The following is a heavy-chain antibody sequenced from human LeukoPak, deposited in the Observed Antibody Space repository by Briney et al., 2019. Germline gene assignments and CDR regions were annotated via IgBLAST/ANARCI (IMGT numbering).Heavy chain of an antibody. Sequence: ASVKVSCKASGYTFTGYYMHWVRQAPGQGLEWMGWINPNSGGTNYAQKFQGRVTMTRDTSISTAYMELRSLRSDDTAVYYCSTTMGPSSTYFDYWGQGTLVTVSS. V-gene: IGHV1-2*02. CDR1: GYTFTGYY. CDR3: STTMGPSSTYFDY. CDR2: INPNSGGT. D-gene: IGHD2-2*01. J-gene: IGHJ4*02.